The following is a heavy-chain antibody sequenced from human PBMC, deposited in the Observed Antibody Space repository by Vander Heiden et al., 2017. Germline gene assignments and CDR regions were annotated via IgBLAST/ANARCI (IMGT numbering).Heavy chain of an antibody. J-gene: IGHJ4*02. Sequence: QLQLQESGPGLLTPSETLSLPCPVSGASLPSSGYYLAWLRQAPGMGLEWIATIYYSGRTYYNPSLKSRVTMSLDTSKNQFSLRLSSVTAADTAVYYCAKKESGTMMDYWGQGALVTVSS. CDR2: IYYSGRT. V-gene: IGHV4-39*01. CDR1: GASLPSSGYY. D-gene: IGHD1-7*01. CDR3: AKKESGTMMDY.